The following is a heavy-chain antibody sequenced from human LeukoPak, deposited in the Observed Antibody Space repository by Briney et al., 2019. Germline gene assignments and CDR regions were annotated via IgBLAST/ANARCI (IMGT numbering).Heavy chain of an antibody. J-gene: IGHJ3*02. Sequence: SQTLSLTCTVSGGSISSGGYYWSWIRQPPGKGLEWIGYIYHSGSTYYNPSLKSRVTISVDTSKNQFSLKLSSVTAADTAVYYCARLLKQWLVRGDAFDIWGQGTMVTVSS. CDR3: ARLLKQWLVRGDAFDI. V-gene: IGHV4-30-2*01. CDR2: IYHSGST. CDR1: GGSISSGGYY. D-gene: IGHD6-19*01.